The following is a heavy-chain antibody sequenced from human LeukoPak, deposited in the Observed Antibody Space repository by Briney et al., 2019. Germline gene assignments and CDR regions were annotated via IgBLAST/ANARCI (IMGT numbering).Heavy chain of an antibody. J-gene: IGHJ5*02. V-gene: IGHV4-34*01. CDR2: INHSGST. Sequence: PSETLSLTCAVYGGSFSGYYWSWIRQPPGKGLEWIGEINHSGSTNYNPSLKSRVTISVDTSKNQFSLKLSSVTAADTAVYYCARVHGPLRFLERQQFDPWGQGTLVTVSS. D-gene: IGHD3-3*01. CDR3: ARVHGPLRFLERQQFDP. CDR1: GGSFSGYY.